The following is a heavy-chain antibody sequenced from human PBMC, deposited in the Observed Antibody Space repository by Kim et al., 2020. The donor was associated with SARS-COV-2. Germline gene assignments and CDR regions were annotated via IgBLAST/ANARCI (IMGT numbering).Heavy chain of an antibody. V-gene: IGHV4-4*07. CDR3: AREVVPAAQYYYYYMDV. D-gene: IGHD2-2*01. Sequence: SETLSLTCTVSGGSISSYYWSWIRQPAGKGLEWIGRIYTSGSTNYNPSLKSRVTMSVDTSKNQFSLKLSSVTAADTAVYYCAREVVPAAQYYYYYMDVWGKGTTVTVSS. CDR1: GGSISSYY. CDR2: IYTSGST. J-gene: IGHJ6*03.